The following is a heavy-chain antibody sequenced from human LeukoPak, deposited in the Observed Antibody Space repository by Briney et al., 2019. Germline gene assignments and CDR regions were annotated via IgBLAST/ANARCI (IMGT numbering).Heavy chain of an antibody. CDR2: IYTDGST. J-gene: IGHJ6*03. Sequence: SQTLSLTCTVSGGSISDVSYYWSWIREPAGKGLEWIGRIYTDGSTEYNPSLKSRVTISVDTSKNQFSLKLSSVTAADTAVYYCARELGATNYMDVWGKGTTVTVSS. V-gene: IGHV4-61*02. CDR3: ARELGATNYMDV. D-gene: IGHD1-26*01. CDR1: GGSISDVSYY.